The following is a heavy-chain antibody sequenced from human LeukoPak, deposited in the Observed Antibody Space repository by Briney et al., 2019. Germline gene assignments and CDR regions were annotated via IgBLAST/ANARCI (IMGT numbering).Heavy chain of an antibody. CDR2: ISGSGGST. CDR3: ARKNGLDY. CDR1: GFTFSSYE. Sequence: GGSLRLSCAASGFTFSSYEMNWVRQAPGKGLEWVSAISGSGGSTYYADSVKGRFTISRDNAKNSLYLQMNSLRAEDTAVYYCARKNGLDYWGQGTLVTVSS. J-gene: IGHJ4*02. V-gene: IGHV3-48*03.